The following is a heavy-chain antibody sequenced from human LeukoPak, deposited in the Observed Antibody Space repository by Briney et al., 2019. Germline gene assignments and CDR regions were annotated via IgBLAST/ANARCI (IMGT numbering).Heavy chain of an antibody. Sequence: PGGSLRLSCAASGFSFSGYYMNWVRQAPGKGLEWVSSISGGSTFINYEDSVKGRFTISRDNAKNSLYLQMNSLRAEDSAVYYCARMNYDTSGHEKGFDPWGQGTLVIVSS. J-gene: IGHJ5*02. V-gene: IGHV3-21*01. D-gene: IGHD3-22*01. CDR3: ARMNYDTSGHEKGFDP. CDR2: ISGGSTFI. CDR1: GFSFSGYY.